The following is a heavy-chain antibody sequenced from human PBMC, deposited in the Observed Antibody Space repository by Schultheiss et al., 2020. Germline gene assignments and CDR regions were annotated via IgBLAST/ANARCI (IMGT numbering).Heavy chain of an antibody. V-gene: IGHV1-46*01. D-gene: IGHD3-22*01. Sequence: AYVKVSCKASGYTFTSYYMHWVRQAPGQGLEWMGIINPSGGSTSYAQKFQGRVTMTRDTSTSTVYMELSSLRSEDTAVYYCARAPKYYYDSSGYGHFDYWGQGTLVTGSS. CDR1: GYTFTSYY. CDR3: ARAPKYYYDSSGYGHFDY. CDR2: INPSGGST. J-gene: IGHJ4*02.